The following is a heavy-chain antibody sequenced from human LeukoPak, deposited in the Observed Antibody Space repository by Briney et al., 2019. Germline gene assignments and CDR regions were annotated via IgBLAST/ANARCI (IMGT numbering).Heavy chain of an antibody. V-gene: IGHV3-20*04. CDR1: GFTFDDYG. D-gene: IGHD3-3*01. J-gene: IGHJ6*03. CDR3: VRGSLASGVVVYYYYYLDV. CDR2: INWNGGSI. Sequence: GGSLRLSCAASGFTFDDYGMSWVRQAPGKGLEWVSGINWNGGSIGYADSVKGRFTISRDNAKNSLYLQMNNLRAEDTAVYYCVRGSLASGVVVYYYYYLDVWGKGTTVTVSS.